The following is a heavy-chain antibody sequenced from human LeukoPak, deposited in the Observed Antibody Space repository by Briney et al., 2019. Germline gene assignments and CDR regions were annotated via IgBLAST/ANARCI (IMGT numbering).Heavy chain of an antibody. Sequence: SETLSLTCTVSCYSISSSYYWIWIRQPPGKGLEGIGYIYYSGSTNYNPSLKSRVPISVDTSKNQSSLKLSSVTAADTAVYYCARLTIHRGYSYGFDYWGQGTLVTVSS. J-gene: IGHJ4*02. D-gene: IGHD5-18*01. CDR1: CYSISSSYY. V-gene: IGHV4-61*01. CDR3: ARLTIHRGYSYGFDY. CDR2: IYYSGST.